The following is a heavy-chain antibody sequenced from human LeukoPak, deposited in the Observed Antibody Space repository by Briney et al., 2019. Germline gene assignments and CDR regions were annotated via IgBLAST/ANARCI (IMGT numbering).Heavy chain of an antibody. J-gene: IGHJ4*02. Sequence: SETLSLTCTVSGGSISSYYWSWIRQPPGKGLEWIGYIYYCGTPNYNPTLKSRVTMSVDTSKNQFSLKLSSVTAADTAVYYCARHGGSYDFDFWGQGTLVTVSS. CDR3: ARHGGSYDFDF. CDR2: IYYCGTP. CDR1: GGSISSYY. D-gene: IGHD1-26*01. V-gene: IGHV4-59*08.